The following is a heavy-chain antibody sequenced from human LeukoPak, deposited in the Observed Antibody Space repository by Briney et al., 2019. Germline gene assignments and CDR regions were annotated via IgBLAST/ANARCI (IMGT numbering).Heavy chain of an antibody. V-gene: IGHV3-23*01. CDR2: IIDSGVNT. CDR3: AKRVAYSSSSAYFDY. J-gene: IGHJ4*02. CDR1: GFTFSSYG. D-gene: IGHD6-6*01. Sequence: GRSLRLSCVASGFTFSSYGMNWVRQAPGKGLEWVSAIIDSGVNTFYADSGKGRFTISRDNSNNMLYLQMNSLRDEDTAVYYCAKRVAYSSSSAYFDYWGQGTLVTVSS.